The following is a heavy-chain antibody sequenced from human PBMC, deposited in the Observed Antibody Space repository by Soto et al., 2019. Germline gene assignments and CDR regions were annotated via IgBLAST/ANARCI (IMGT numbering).Heavy chain of an antibody. CDR1: RCSVATDG. Sequence: PAACLPISGKGSRCSVATDGLTRMRQMPGKGLEWMGKIDPSDSYTDYSPSFQGHVTISADKSISTAYLQWSSLKASGTAVYYCARHNPLILSLDVNRLNLLAFRARGTPVPVSS. J-gene: IGHJ4*02. V-gene: IGHV5-10-1*01. D-gene: IGHD3-16*01. CDR3: ARHNPLILSLDVNRLNLLAF. CDR2: IDPSDSYT.